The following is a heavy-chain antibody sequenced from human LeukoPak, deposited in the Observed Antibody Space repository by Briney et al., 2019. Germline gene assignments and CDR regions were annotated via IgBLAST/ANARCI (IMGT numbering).Heavy chain of an antibody. V-gene: IGHV3-7*01. CDR1: GIMFSGYW. D-gene: IGHD3-16*01. CDR3: ASDGGPFDH. Sequence: GGSLRLSCTASGIMFSGYWMSWVRQAPGKGLEWVANIKQHGTEKYYVDSVKGRFTISRDDAKKSVYLRMNSLRAEDTAVYYCASDGGPFDHWGQGILVTVAS. CDR2: IKQHGTEK. J-gene: IGHJ4*02.